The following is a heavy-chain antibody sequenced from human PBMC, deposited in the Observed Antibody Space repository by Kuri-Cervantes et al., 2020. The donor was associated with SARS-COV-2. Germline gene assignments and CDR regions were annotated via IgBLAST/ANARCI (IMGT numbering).Heavy chain of an antibody. CDR2: ISHDGRNK. CDR1: GFTFSDSA. D-gene: IGHD1-14*01. V-gene: IGHV3-30*04. J-gene: IGHJ6*02. CDR3: TKDRRRPITPTLQEIYYYGMDV. Sequence: GESLKISCAASGFTFSDSAMHWVRQAPGKGLEWVAVISHDGRNKYYADSVKGRFTISRDNSKVTMYLQMSSLRPEDTAVYYCTKDRRRPITPTLQEIYYYGMDVWSQGTTVTVSS.